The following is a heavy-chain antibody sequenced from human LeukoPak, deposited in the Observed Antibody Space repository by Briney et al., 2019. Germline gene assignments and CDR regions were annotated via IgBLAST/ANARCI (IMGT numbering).Heavy chain of an antibody. J-gene: IGHJ4*02. CDR1: GYTFTGYY. D-gene: IGHD3-22*01. V-gene: IGHV1-2*02. CDR2: INPNSGGT. CDR3: ARTENYYDSSGYPHY. Sequence: ASVKVSCKASGYTFTGYYMHWVRQAPGQGLEWMGWINPNSGGTNYAQKFQGRVTMTRDTSISTAYMELSRLRSDDTAVYYCARTENYYDSSGYPHYWDQGTLVTVSS.